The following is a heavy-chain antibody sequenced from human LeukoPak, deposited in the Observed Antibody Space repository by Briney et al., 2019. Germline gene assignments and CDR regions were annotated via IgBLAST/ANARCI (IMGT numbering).Heavy chain of an antibody. D-gene: IGHD4/OR15-4a*01. Sequence: PGGSLRLSCAASGFTFSSYWMSWVRQAPGKGLEWVANIKQDGSEKYYVDSVKGRFTISRDNAKNSLYLQMNSLRAEDTAVYYCASGLTSLYYYYMDVWGKGTTVTVSS. J-gene: IGHJ6*03. CDR2: IKQDGSEK. CDR1: GFTFSSYW. V-gene: IGHV3-7*01. CDR3: ASGLTSLYYYYMDV.